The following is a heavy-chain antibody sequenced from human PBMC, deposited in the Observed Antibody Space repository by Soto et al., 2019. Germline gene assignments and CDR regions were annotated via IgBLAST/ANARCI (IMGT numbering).Heavy chain of an antibody. V-gene: IGHV1-46*03. CDR1: GYSFTSQY. J-gene: IGHJ3*02. CDR2: INPNGGST. Sequence: QVQLVQSGAEVKKPGASVKISCEASGYSFTSQYVHWVRQAPGQGLEWMGIINPNGGSTTYAQKFPGRVNQARGTARSKGQMGPGSRTCGEPAVFYGAREQGRRRGGGGTEPLDIWGQGTMVTVAS. CDR3: AREQGRRRGGGGTEPLDI. D-gene: IGHD3-16*01.